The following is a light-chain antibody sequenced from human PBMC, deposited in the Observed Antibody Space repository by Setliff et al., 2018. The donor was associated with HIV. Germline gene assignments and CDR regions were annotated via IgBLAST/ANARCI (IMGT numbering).Light chain of an antibody. CDR1: SGDVGGYNY. Sequence: QSVLTQPASVSGSPGQSITISCTGTSGDVGGYNYVSWYQHHPGKAPKLMIYEVSNRPSGVSNRFSGSKSGNTASLTISGLQTEDEADYHCCSYTSTSTLGVFGTGTKVTVL. V-gene: IGLV2-14*01. CDR3: CSYTSTSTLGV. CDR2: EVS. J-gene: IGLJ1*01.